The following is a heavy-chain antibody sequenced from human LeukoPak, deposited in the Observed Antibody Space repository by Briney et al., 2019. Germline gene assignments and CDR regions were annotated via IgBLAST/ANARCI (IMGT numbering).Heavy chain of an antibody. CDR2: ISYDGSNK. D-gene: IGHD2-2*03. V-gene: IGHV3-30*03. CDR1: GFTFSSYG. Sequence: QSGGSLRLSCAASGFTFSSYGMHWVRQAPGKGLEWVAVISYDGSNKYYADSVKGRFTISRDNSKNTLYLQMNSLRAEDTAVFYCARAPALGYCTSSSCSSSYYYYYYMGVWGKGTTVTVSS. CDR3: ARAPALGYCTSSSCSSSYYYYYYMGV. J-gene: IGHJ6*03.